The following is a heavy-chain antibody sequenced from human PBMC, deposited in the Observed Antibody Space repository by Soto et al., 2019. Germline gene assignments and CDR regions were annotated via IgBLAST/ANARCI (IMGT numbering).Heavy chain of an antibody. Sequence: QVQLVESGGGVVQPGRSLRLSCAASGFTFSACGMHWVRQSPGKGLEWVAVVSSDGGNYYYADSVKGRFTISRDHSNNPLYLQMNRLRAEDTAVYYCAKEVGTATTAITNWHFDLWGRGTLVTVSS. CDR3: AKEVGTATTAITNWHFDL. D-gene: IGHD2-21*02. CDR2: VSSDGGNY. V-gene: IGHV3-30*18. J-gene: IGHJ2*01. CDR1: GFTFSACG.